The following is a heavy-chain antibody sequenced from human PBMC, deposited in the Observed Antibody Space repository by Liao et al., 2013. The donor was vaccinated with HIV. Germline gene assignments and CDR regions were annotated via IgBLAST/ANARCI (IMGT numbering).Heavy chain of an antibody. CDR2: FNHGEGP. V-gene: IGHV4-34*01. J-gene: IGHJ5*02. CDR3: ASSSRRGWYHLNWFDP. CDR1: GGSFNENY. Sequence: QVELQQWGAGLLKPAETLSLTCAVYGGSFNENYWTWVRQLPGKGLEWIGEFNHGEGPKYNPSLKSRVTISADASKNQFSLRLKSVIAADTAVYYCASSSRRGWYHLNWFDPWGRGNPGHRLL. D-gene: IGHD6-19*01.